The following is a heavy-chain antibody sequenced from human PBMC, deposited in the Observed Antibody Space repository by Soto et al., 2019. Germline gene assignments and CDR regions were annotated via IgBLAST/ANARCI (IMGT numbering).Heavy chain of an antibody. D-gene: IGHD3-10*01. J-gene: IGHJ4*02. Sequence: SETLSLTCTVSGGSISSGDYYWSWIRQPPGKGLEWIGYIYYSGSTYYNPSLKSRVTISVDTSKNQFSLKLSSVTAADTAVYYFGEQDHGSGPGFWGPGTLVTVSS. CDR3: GEQDHGSGPGF. CDR1: GGSISSGDYY. V-gene: IGHV4-30-4*01. CDR2: IYYSGST.